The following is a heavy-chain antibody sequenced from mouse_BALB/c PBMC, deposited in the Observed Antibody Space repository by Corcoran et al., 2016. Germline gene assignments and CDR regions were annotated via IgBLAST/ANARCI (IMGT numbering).Heavy chain of an antibody. V-gene: IGHV1S136*01. J-gene: IGHJ3*01. D-gene: IGHD2-4*01. CDR1: GYTFTSYV. CDR2: INPYNDGT. Sequence: EVQLQQSGPELVKPGASVKMSCKASGYTFTSYVMHWVKQKPGQGLEWIGYINPYNDGTKYNEKFKGKATLTSDKSSSTAYMELSSLTSEDSAVYYCARGGSTILRGIPYWGQGTLVTVSA. CDR3: ARGGSTILRGIPY.